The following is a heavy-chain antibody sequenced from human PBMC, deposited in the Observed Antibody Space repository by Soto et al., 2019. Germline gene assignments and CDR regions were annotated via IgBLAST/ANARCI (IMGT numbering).Heavy chain of an antibody. D-gene: IGHD6-19*01. CDR2: ITPILGIA. J-gene: IGHJ4*02. Sequence: QVQLVQSGAEVKKPGSSVKVSCKASGGTFSSYTISWVRQAPGQGLEWMGRITPILGIANYAQKFQGRVTITADKSTSTAYMELSSLRSEDTAVYYCAREGGSGWYGYWGQGTLVTVSS. CDR3: AREGGSGWYGY. CDR1: GGTFSSYT. V-gene: IGHV1-69*08.